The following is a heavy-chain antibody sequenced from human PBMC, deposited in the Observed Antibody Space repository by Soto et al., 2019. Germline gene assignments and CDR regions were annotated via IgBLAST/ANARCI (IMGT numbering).Heavy chain of an antibody. D-gene: IGHD3-22*01. CDR1: GFTFSSFS. J-gene: IGHJ6*02. V-gene: IGHV3-21*01. CDR2: ISSSSSYI. Sequence: GGSLRLSCAASGFTFSSFSMNWVRQAPGKGLEWVSSISSSSSYIYYADSVKGRFTISRDNAKNSLYLQMNSLRAEDTAVYYYAREGYYDSSGYYLYYYYGMDVWGQGTTVTVSS. CDR3: AREGYYDSSGYYLYYYYGMDV.